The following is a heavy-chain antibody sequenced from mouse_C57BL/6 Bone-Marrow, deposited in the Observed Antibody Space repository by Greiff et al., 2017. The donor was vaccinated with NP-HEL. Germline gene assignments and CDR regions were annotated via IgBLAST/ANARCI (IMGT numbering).Heavy chain of an antibody. D-gene: IGHD1-1*01. CDR3: ARGITTVVGGPAY. V-gene: IGHV1-64*01. Sequence: QVQLKQPGAELVKPGASVKLSCKASGYTFTSYWMHWVKQRPGQGLEWIGMIHPNSGSTNYNEKFKSKATLTVDKSSSTAYMQLSSLTSEDSAVYYCARGITTVVGGPAYWGQGTLVTVSA. CDR2: IHPNSGST. J-gene: IGHJ3*01. CDR1: GYTFTSYW.